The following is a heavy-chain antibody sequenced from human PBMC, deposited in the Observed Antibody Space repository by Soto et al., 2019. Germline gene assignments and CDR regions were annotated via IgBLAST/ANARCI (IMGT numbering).Heavy chain of an antibody. CDR2: IYHSGST. V-gene: IGHV4-30-2*01. Sequence: TVSLTCAVSGGSISSGGYSWSWIRQAPGQGLEWIGYIYHSGSTYYNPSLKRRVTISVDRSKNQFSLKLSSVTAADTAVYYCARVSSSGNNWFDPWRQGTLVTV. CDR3: ARVSSSGNNWFDP. D-gene: IGHD6-6*01. J-gene: IGHJ5*02. CDR1: GGSISSGGYS.